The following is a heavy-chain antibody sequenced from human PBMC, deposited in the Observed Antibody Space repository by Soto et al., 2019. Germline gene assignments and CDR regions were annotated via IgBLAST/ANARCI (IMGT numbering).Heavy chain of an antibody. CDR3: ARAPPGPAGRWGV. J-gene: IGHJ6*02. D-gene: IGHD3-16*01. CDR2: IYPTGKT. Sequence: PSETLSLTCTVSNGSISSGGYSWSWIRQTPGKGLEWIGYIYPTGKTYYNPSLKNRATLSIDTSQNQFSLQLTSVTAADTAVYYCARAPPGPAGRWGVWGHGTTVTVSS. V-gene: IGHV4-30-2*01. CDR1: NGSISSGGYS.